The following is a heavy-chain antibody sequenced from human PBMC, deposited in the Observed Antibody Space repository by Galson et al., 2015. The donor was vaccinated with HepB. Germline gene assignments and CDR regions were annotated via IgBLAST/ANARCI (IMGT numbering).Heavy chain of an antibody. V-gene: IGHV3-48*03. Sequence: SLRLSCAASGFTFSSYEMNWVRQAPGKGLEWVAYITSGGNTIYSADSVKGRFTISRDNAKNSLYLQMHSLRAEDTAVYYCARQFYGIWAGYYFDFWGQGTLVTVSP. J-gene: IGHJ4*02. CDR2: ITSGGNTI. D-gene: IGHD3-9*01. CDR3: ARQFYGIWAGYYFDF. CDR1: GFTFSSYE.